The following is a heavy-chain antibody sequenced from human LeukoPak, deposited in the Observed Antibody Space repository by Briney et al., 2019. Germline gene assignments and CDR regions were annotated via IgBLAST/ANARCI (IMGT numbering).Heavy chain of an antibody. J-gene: IGHJ4*02. CDR3: AKWVEQVDY. CDR2: IRPSGGST. V-gene: IGHV3-23*01. CDR1: GFTFSSYD. D-gene: IGHD1-26*01. Sequence: GGSLRLSCAASGFTFSSYDMTWVRQAPGRGLEWVSSIRPSGGSTYYADSVKGRFTISRDNSKNTLYLQMNSLRAEDTAVYYCAKWVEQVDYWGQGTLVTVSA.